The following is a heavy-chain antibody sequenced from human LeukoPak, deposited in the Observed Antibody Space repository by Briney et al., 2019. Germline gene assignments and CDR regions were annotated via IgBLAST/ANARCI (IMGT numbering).Heavy chain of an antibody. J-gene: IGHJ3*02. V-gene: IGHV3-9*01. Sequence: GGSLRLSCAASGFTFDAYAMHWGRHAPGKGLEWVSGISWNSGTIGYADSVKGRFTISRDNAKNSLYLQMNSLRAEDTALYFCAVDLYSSVWYGAFDMWGQGTMVTVST. CDR2: ISWNSGTI. CDR1: GFTFDAYA. D-gene: IGHD6-19*01. CDR3: AVDLYSSVWYGAFDM.